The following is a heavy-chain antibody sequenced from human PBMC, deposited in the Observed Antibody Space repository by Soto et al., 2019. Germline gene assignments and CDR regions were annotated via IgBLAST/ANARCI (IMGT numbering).Heavy chain of an antibody. CDR3: AREGELGPYCFDY. J-gene: IGHJ4*02. Sequence: SETLSLTCTVSGGSISSGGYYWSWIRQYPGKGLEWIGYIYRSGTTFYNPSLRSRLTISVDTSKNQFSLKLNSVTAADTAVYYCAREGELGPYCFDYWGQGTLVTVSS. CDR2: IYRSGTT. CDR1: GGSISSGGYY. D-gene: IGHD7-27*01. V-gene: IGHV4-31*02.